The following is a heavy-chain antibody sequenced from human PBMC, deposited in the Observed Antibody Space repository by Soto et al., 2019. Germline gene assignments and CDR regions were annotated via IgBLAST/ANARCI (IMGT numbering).Heavy chain of an antibody. CDR1: GYSFAYYW. V-gene: IGHV5-51*01. Sequence: GKSLKISRKDSGYSFAYYWIAWVRQMPGKGLEWMGIIYPDDSDPRYSPSFQGQVTMSADKSISTAYLQWNSLTASDEARYYSARHGLAVALYYGMDVSGQGTAVTV. D-gene: IGHD6-19*01. J-gene: IGHJ6*02. CDR2: IYPDDSDP. CDR3: ARHGLAVALYYGMDV.